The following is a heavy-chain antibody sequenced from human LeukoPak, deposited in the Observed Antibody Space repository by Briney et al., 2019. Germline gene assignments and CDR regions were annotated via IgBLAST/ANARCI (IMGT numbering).Heavy chain of an antibody. CDR2: IKQDGSEK. CDR3: ARAHTYYDIDY. J-gene: IGHJ4*02. CDR1: GFTFSSYW. D-gene: IGHD3-9*01. V-gene: IGHV3-7*01. Sequence: GGALRLSCAASGFTFSSYWMSWVRQAPGKGLEWVANIKQDGSEKYYVDSVKGRFTISRDNAKNSLYLQMNSLRAEDTAVYYCARAHTYYDIDYWGQGTLVTVSS.